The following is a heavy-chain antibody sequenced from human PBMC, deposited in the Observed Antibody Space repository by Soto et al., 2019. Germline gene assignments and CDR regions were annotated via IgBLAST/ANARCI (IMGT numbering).Heavy chain of an antibody. Sequence: GGSLRLSCAGSGFMFTTYNMNWVRQAPGKGLEWVAHIGSRSTAIYYADSVKGRFTISRDNANNSLYLQMNSLRAEDTAVYYCARDGILSASMQYGYYYYLDVWGRGTPVTVSS. CDR3: ARDGILSASMQYGYYYYLDV. D-gene: IGHD3-10*01. J-gene: IGHJ6*03. V-gene: IGHV3-48*01. CDR1: GFMFTTYN. CDR2: IGSRSTAI.